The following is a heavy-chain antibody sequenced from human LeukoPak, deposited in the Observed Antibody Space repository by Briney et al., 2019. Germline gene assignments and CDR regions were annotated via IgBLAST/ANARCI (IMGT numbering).Heavy chain of an antibody. CDR3: ARVGRNGYKLFDI. J-gene: IGHJ3*02. V-gene: IGHV4-39*07. CDR2: IYNSGST. Sequence: SETLSLTCTVSGGSISRSSYYWGWIRQPPGKGLEWIGSIYNSGSTYYKPSLKSRVTISVDTSKNQFSLKLSSVTAADTAVYYCARVGRNGYKLFDIWGQGTMVTVSS. CDR1: GGSISRSSYY. D-gene: IGHD5-24*01.